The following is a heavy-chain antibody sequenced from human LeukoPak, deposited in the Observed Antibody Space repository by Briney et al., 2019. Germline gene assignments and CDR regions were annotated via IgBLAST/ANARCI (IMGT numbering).Heavy chain of an antibody. CDR1: GFTFRNYV. D-gene: IGHD3-22*01. Sequence: PGGSLRLSCAASGFTFRNYVIHWVRQAPGKGLEWVAVTSSDLNVKLYADSVKGRFTISRDNSKNTLYVQMNSLGTEDTAAYYCAKGSYYDSSGSFYFDYWGQGTLVTVSS. CDR3: AKGSYYDSSGSFYFDY. J-gene: IGHJ4*02. CDR2: TSSDLNVK. V-gene: IGHV3-30*18.